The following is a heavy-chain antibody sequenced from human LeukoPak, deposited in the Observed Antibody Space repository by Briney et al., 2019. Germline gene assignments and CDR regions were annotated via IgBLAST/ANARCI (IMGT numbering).Heavy chain of an antibody. J-gene: IGHJ4*02. CDR1: GFTFSNYG. CDR3: AKDLRVPAAATFDYFDY. Sequence: GGSLRLSCVASGFTFSNYGMHWVRQAPGKGLERVAFVRYDGINKYYVDSVKGRFTISRDNSKNTLYLQMNSLRAEDTAMYYCAKDLRVPAAATFDYFDYWGQGTLVTVSS. CDR2: VRYDGINK. D-gene: IGHD2-2*01. V-gene: IGHV3-30*02.